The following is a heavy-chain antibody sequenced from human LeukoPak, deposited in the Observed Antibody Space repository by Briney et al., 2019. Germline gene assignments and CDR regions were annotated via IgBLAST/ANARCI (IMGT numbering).Heavy chain of an antibody. J-gene: IGHJ4*02. CDR1: GYTFTGYY. CDR2: INPNSGGT. Sequence: ASVKVSCKASGYTFTGYYMHWVRQAPGQGLEWMGWINPNSGGTNYAQKFQGRVTMTRDTSISTAYMELSRLRSDDTAVYYCARDSGDCSSTSCLFDYWGQRTLVTVSS. CDR3: ARDSGDCSSTSCLFDY. V-gene: IGHV1-2*02. D-gene: IGHD2-2*01.